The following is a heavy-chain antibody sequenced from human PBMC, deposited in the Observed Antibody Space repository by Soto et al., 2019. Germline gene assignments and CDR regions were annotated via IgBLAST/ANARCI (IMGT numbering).Heavy chain of an antibody. D-gene: IGHD6-19*01. CDR2: INPRIGGNT. V-gene: IGHV1-46*03. CDR1: GYILTSNY. J-gene: IGHJ4*02. Sequence: QVQLMQSGAEVKKPGASVKVSCRASGYILTSNYMHWLRQAPGQGLEWVAMINPRIGGNTHYPQKFKGSATGPSDPPTSPVYMELSSLSSDDTAVYFCASGDAPSGGWSFDFWGQGTLVTVSS. CDR3: ASGDAPSGGWSFDF.